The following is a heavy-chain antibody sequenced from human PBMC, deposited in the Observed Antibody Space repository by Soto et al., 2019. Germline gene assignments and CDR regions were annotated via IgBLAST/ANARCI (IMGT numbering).Heavy chain of an antibody. CDR1: GGSISSSNW. D-gene: IGHD6-13*01. V-gene: IGHV4-4*02. Sequence: SETLSLTCAVSGGSISSSNWWSWVRQPPGKGLEWIGEIYHSGSTNYNPSLKSRVTISVDKSKNQFSLKLSSVTAADTAVYYCAREYSSSQSINYYYYGMDVWGQGTTVTVSS. J-gene: IGHJ6*02. CDR3: AREYSSSQSINYYYYGMDV. CDR2: IYHSGST.